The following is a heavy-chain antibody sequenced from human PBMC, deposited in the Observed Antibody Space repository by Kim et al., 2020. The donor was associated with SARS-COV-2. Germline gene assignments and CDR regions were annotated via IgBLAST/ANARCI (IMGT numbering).Heavy chain of an antibody. CDR2: FDPEDGET. CDR1: GYTLTELS. D-gene: IGHD5-18*01. J-gene: IGHJ4*02. CDR3: ATRTGVDTAMVTHPTFDY. V-gene: IGHV1-24*01. Sequence: ASVKVSCKVSGYTLTELSMHWVRQAPGKGLEWMGGFDPEDGETIYAQKFQGRVTMTEDTSTDTAYMELSSLRSEDTAVYYCATRTGVDTAMVTHPTFDYWGQGTLVTVSS.